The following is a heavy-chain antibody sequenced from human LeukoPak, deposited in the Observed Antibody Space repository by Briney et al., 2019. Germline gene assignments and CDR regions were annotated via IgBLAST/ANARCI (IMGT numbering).Heavy chain of an antibody. J-gene: IGHJ6*03. CDR2: IKSKTDGGTT. CDR1: GFTFSNAW. CDR3: TTSRWHYYYYYMDV. Sequence: GGSLRLSCAASGFTFSNAWMSWVRQAPGKGLEWVGRIKSKTDGGTTDYAAPVKGRFTISRDDSKNTLYLQMNSLNTEDTAVYYCTTSRWHYYYYYMDVWGKGTTVTVSS. V-gene: IGHV3-15*01. D-gene: IGHD6-13*01.